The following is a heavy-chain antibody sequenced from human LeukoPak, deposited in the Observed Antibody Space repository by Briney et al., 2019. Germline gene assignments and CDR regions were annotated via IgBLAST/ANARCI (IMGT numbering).Heavy chain of an antibody. V-gene: IGHV1-3*01. CDR2: VNGGDGNR. D-gene: IGHD3-9*01. CDR3: ARDRRVLRYFDWLGLTFDY. Sequence: ASVKVSCMASGYSFTKYAVHWVRQVPGQGLEWMGWVNGGDGNRKYSQKFQGRVTFTRDQSAGTAYMELSSLRSEDTAVYYCARDRRVLRYFDWLGLTFDYWGQGTLVTVSS. J-gene: IGHJ4*02. CDR1: GYSFTKYA.